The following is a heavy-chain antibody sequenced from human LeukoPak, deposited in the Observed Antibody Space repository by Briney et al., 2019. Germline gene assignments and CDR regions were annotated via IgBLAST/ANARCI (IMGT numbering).Heavy chain of an antibody. J-gene: IGHJ5*02. CDR2: IYYSGST. CDR1: GGSISDYY. Sequence: SETLSLTCTVSGGSISDYYWSWIRQPPGKGLEWIGYIYYSGSTNYNPSLKSRVTISVDTSKNQFSLKLSSVTAADTAVYYCARHNWFDPWGQGTLVTVSS. V-gene: IGHV4-59*01. CDR3: ARHNWFDP.